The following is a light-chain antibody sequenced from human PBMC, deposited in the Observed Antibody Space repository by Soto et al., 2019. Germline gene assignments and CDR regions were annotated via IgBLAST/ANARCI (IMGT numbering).Light chain of an antibody. J-gene: IGKJ4*01. V-gene: IGKV1-9*01. CDR1: QGISTS. CDR2: AAS. Sequence: DIQLTQSPSFLSASVGDRVTIICRASQGISTSLAWYQQKPGKAHKLLIYAASTWQIGISSRFGGSGSGTDYTLTIRRLQPEDFATYYYQQLNSYPHPFGGGTKVEIK. CDR3: QQLNSYPHP.